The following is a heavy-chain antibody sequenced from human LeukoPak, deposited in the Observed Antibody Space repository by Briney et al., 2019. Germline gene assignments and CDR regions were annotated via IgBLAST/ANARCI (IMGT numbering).Heavy chain of an antibody. CDR2: INHSGST. J-gene: IGHJ6*03. V-gene: IGHV4-34*01. CDR3: ARGSRSSDEVTGCYMDV. Sequence: SETLSLTCAVYGGSFSGYYWSWIRQPPGKGLEWIGEINHSGSTNYNPSLKSRVTISVDTSKNQFSLKLSSVTAADTAVYYCARGSRSSDEVTGCYMDVWGKGTTVTVSS. D-gene: IGHD6-6*01. CDR1: GGSFSGYY.